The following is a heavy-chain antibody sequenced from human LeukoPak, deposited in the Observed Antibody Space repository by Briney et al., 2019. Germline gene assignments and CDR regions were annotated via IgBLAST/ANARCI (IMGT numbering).Heavy chain of an antibody. CDR1: GGSISSRSYY. CDR3: ARHPSPFIVGASISY. CDR2: IYYSGST. J-gene: IGHJ4*02. V-gene: IGHV4-39*01. Sequence: SKTLSLTCTVSGGSISSRSYYWDWTRQPPGKGLEWIGSIYYSGSTYYNPSLKSRVTISVDTSKNQFSLKLSSVTAADTAVYYCARHPSPFIVGASISYWGQGTLVTVSS. D-gene: IGHD1-26*01.